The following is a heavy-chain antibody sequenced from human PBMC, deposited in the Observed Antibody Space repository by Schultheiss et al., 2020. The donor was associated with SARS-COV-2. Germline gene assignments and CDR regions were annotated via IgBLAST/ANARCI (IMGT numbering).Heavy chain of an antibody. CDR2: ISSSSSTI. CDR1: GFTFSSYS. J-gene: IGHJ6*02. CDR3: AREIDYYDSSGYYPLYYYYYGMDV. D-gene: IGHD3-22*01. Sequence: GGSLRLSCAASGFTFSSYSMNWVRQAPGKGLEWVSYISSSSSTIYYADSVKGRFTISRDNAKNSLYLQMNSLRAEDTAVYYCAREIDYYDSSGYYPLYYYYYGMDVWGQGTTVTVSS. V-gene: IGHV3-48*04.